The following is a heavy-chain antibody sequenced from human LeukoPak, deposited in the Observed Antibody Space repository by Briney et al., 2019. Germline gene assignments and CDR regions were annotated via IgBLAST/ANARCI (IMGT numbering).Heavy chain of an antibody. CDR2: ISSSSSTI. CDR3: ARGRGASFDY. CDR1: GFTFSIYI. V-gene: IGHV3-48*04. Sequence: GGSLRLSCAASGFTFSIYIMNWVRQAPGKGLEWVSSISSSSSTIDYADSVKGRFTISRDNAKNSLYLQMNSLRAEDTAVYYCARGRGASFDYWGQGTLVTVSS. J-gene: IGHJ4*02.